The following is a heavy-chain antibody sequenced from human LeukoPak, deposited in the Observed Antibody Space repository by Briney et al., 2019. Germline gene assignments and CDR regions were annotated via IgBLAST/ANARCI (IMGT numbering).Heavy chain of an antibody. V-gene: IGHV3-30*02. CDR3: ARTDYYDSSGYYQPFDY. CDR2: IRYDGSNK. D-gene: IGHD3-22*01. J-gene: IGHJ4*02. Sequence: PGGSLRLSCAASGFTFSSYGMHWVRQAPGKGLEWVAFIRYDGSNKYYADSVKGRFTISRDNAKNSLYLQMNSLRAEDTAVYYCARTDYYDSSGYYQPFDYWGQGTLVTVSS. CDR1: GFTFSSYG.